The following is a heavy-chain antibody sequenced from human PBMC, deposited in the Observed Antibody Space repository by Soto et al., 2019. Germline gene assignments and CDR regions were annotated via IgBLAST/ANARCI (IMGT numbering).Heavy chain of an antibody. CDR1: GYSFAGYW. V-gene: IGHV5-10-1*01. D-gene: IGHD5-12*01. Sequence: GDSLKISCKGSGYSFAGYWITWVRQKPGKGLEWMGRIDPSDSQTYYSPSFRGHVTISVTKSITTVFLQWSSLRASDTAMYYCARQIYVSYSGPNFQFYFDAWGQGTPVTASA. CDR2: IDPSDSQT. CDR3: ARQIYVSYSGPNFQFYFDA. J-gene: IGHJ4*02.